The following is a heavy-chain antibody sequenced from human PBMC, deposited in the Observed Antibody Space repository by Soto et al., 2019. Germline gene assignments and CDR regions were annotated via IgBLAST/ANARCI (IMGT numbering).Heavy chain of an antibody. Sequence: SCKASGYTFTSYYMHWVRQAPGKGLEWISVISGSGGSTYYADSVKGRFTISRDNSKNTLYLQMNSLRAEDTAVYYCAKRASGSYFDYWSQGTLVTVSS. CDR3: AKRASGSYFDY. V-gene: IGHV3-23*01. J-gene: IGHJ4*02. CDR2: ISGSGGST. CDR1: GYTFTSYY. D-gene: IGHD3-10*01.